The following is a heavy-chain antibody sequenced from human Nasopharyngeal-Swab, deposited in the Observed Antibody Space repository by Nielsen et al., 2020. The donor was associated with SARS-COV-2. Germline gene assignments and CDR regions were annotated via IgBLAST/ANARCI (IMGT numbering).Heavy chain of an antibody. Sequence: GGSLRLSCAVSGFIVSSTYMSWVRQAPGKGLEWVSVTEIGGITHYADSVKGRFTISRDNSKNTLYLQMNSLRAEDTAVYYCARLDSSSWKFGYWGQGTLVTVSS. D-gene: IGHD6-13*01. CDR3: ARLDSSSWKFGY. CDR1: GFIVSSTY. V-gene: IGHV3-53*01. CDR2: TEIGGIT. J-gene: IGHJ4*02.